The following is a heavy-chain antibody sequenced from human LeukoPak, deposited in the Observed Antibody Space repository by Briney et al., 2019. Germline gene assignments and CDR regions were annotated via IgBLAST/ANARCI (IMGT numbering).Heavy chain of an antibody. Sequence: GGSLRLSCAASEFSVGSNYMTWVRQAPGKGLEWVSLIYSGGSTYYADSVKGRFTISRDNSKNTLYLQMNSLRAEDTAVYCCARRAGGYSHPYDYWGQGTLVTVSS. CDR3: ARRAGGYSHPYDY. D-gene: IGHD4-23*01. CDR2: IYSGGST. V-gene: IGHV3-53*01. J-gene: IGHJ4*02. CDR1: EFSVGSNY.